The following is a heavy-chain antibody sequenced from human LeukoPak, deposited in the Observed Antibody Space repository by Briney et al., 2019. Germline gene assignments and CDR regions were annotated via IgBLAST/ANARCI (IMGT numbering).Heavy chain of an antibody. CDR3: ARTQNDGYNDY. V-gene: IGHV4-59*08. J-gene: IGHJ4*02. D-gene: IGHD5-24*01. Sequence: PSETLSLTCTVSGGSISTYYWSWIRQPPGQGLEWIGYSHYSGSTNYNPSLKSRVTISVDTSKNQFSLKLSSVTAADTAMYYCARTQNDGYNDYWGQGTLVTVSS. CDR2: SHYSGST. CDR1: GGSISTYY.